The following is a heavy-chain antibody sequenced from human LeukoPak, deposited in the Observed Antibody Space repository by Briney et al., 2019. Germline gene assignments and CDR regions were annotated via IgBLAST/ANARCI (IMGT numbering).Heavy chain of an antibody. Sequence: GGSLRLSCAASGFTFSSYAMSWVRQAPGKGLEWVSAISGSGGSTYYADSVKGRFTISRDNSKNTLYLQMNSLRAEDTAVYYCAKDQYYYDYVWGSYLGDFDYWGQGTLVTVSS. V-gene: IGHV3-23*01. J-gene: IGHJ4*02. CDR3: AKDQYYYDYVWGSYLGDFDY. CDR1: GFTFSSYA. CDR2: ISGSGGST. D-gene: IGHD3-16*02.